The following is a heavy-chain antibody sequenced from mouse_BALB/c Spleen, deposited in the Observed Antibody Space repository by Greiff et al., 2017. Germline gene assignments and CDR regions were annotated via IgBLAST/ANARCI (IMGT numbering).Heavy chain of an antibody. CDR1: GYAFSSYW. V-gene: IGHV1-80*01. CDR2: IYPGDGDT. CDR3: ARKGDYYGSSFPFDY. D-gene: IGHD1-1*01. J-gene: IGHJ2*01. Sequence: QVQLQQSGAELVRPGSSVKISCKASGYAFSSYWMNWVKQRPGQGLEWIGQIYPGDGDTNYNGKFKGKATLTADKSSSTAYMQLSSLTSEDSAVYFCARKGDYYGSSFPFDYWGQGTTLTVSS.